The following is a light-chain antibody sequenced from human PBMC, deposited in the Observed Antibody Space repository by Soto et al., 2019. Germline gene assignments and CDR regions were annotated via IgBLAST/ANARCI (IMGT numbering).Light chain of an antibody. CDR3: QQYYGTPYT. CDR1: QTVFYSTNNRNC. J-gene: IGKJ2*01. CDR2: RAS. Sequence: DIVMTQSPDSLAVSLVERATIHCKSSQTVFYSTNNRNCLAWYQQKPGQPPKLLLYRASIRESGVPDRFSGSGSGTDFTLTISSLQAEDVAVYYCQQYYGTPYTFGQGTKLEI. V-gene: IGKV4-1*01.